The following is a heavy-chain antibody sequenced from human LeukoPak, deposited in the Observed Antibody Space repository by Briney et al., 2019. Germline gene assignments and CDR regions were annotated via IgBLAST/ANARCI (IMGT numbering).Heavy chain of an antibody. CDR3: ARHSRLDKSSLSWADY. V-gene: IGHV4-59*08. J-gene: IGHJ4*02. CDR2: IYYSRST. D-gene: IGHD2-2*03. CDR1: GGSISNYY. Sequence: ASETLSLTCTVSGGSISNYYWSWIRQPPGKGLEWIGYIYYSRSTNYNPSLKSRITISVDTSKNQFSLRLSSVTAADTAVYYCARHSRLDKSSLSWADYWGQGTLVTVSS.